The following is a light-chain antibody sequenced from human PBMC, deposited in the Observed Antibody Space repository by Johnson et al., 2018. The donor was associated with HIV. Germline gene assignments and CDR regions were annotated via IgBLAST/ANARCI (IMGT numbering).Light chain of an antibody. CDR3: GTWDSSLSAYV. V-gene: IGLV1-51*02. J-gene: IGLJ1*01. CDR2: ENK. Sequence: QSVLTQPPSVSAAPGQMVSISCSGSSSNIGKNYVSWYQQFPGTAPKRSSKENKKRPEGTRERGGGGKGGREGSGGRRGRQRGDEADYYCGTWDSSLSAYVFGTGTKVTVL. CDR1: SSNIGKNY.